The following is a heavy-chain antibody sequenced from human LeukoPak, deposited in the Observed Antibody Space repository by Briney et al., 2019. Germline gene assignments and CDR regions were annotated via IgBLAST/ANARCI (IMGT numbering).Heavy chain of an antibody. Sequence: GGSLRLSCAASGFTFSNYNMNWVRQAPGKGLEWVSYISSSSSTIYYADSVKGRFNISRDNAKNSLYLQMNSLRAEDTAVYYCASWGEAFDIWGQGTMVTVSS. J-gene: IGHJ3*02. CDR2: ISSSSSTI. V-gene: IGHV3-48*01. CDR3: ASWGEAFDI. CDR1: GFTFSNYN. D-gene: IGHD3-16*01.